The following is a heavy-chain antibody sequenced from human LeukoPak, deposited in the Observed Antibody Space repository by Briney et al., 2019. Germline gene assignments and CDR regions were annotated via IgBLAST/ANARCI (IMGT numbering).Heavy chain of an antibody. J-gene: IGHJ4*02. D-gene: IGHD6-13*01. Sequence: SVKVSCKASGGTFSSYAISWVRQAPGQGLEWMGGIIPIFGTANYAQKFQGRVTITADESTSTAYMELSSLRSEDTAVYYCASHGFYSRFPGYWGQGTLVTVSS. V-gene: IGHV1-69*01. CDR1: GGTFSSYA. CDR2: IIPIFGTA. CDR3: ASHGFYSRFPGY.